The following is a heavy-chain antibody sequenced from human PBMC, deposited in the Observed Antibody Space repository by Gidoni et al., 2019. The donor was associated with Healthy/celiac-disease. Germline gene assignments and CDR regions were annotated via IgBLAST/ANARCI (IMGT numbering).Heavy chain of an antibody. CDR2: ILPIFGTA. V-gene: IGHV1-69*01. Sequence: QVQLVQSGAEVTKPGSSAKLSCKASGGTFSSYAISGVRQAPGQGVEWRGGILPIFGTANYAQKFQGRVTITADESTSTAYMELSSLRSEDTAVYYCAREGYCSSTSCYMEPPLGYWGQGTLVTVSS. CDR1: GGTFSSYA. D-gene: IGHD2-2*02. J-gene: IGHJ4*02. CDR3: AREGYCSSTSCYMEPPLGY.